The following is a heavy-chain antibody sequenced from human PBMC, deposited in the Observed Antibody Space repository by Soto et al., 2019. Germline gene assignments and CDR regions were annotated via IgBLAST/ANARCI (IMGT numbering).Heavy chain of an antibody. CDR3: ARAPKGKRKVVTRYAVDI. CDR2: ISVYNGNT. D-gene: IGHD2-21*02. CDR1: GYAFTSYG. Sequence: QVQLVQSGAEVKKPGDSVKVSCKASGYAFTSYGIRWGRQAPGQGREWMGWISVYNGNTNYAQKLQGRVTKTTDKSTSTAYMALRSLGSEDTAVYYWARAPKGKRKVVTRYAVDIWGQGT. J-gene: IGHJ3*02. V-gene: IGHV1-18*04.